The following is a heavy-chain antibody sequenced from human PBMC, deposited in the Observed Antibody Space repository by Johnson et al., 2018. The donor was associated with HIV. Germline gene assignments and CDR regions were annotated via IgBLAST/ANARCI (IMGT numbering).Heavy chain of an antibody. V-gene: IGHV3-33*01. CDR3: ARDGDEFGDGYNPTEI. Sequence: QVQLVESGGGVVQPGRSLRLSCAASGFTFRNYGMHWVRQAPGKGLEWVALIWYDGSKKYYADPVKGRFTISRDNSKNTLYLQMNSLRAEDTAVYYCARDGDEFGDGYNPTEIWGQGTMVTVSS. CDR1: GFTFRNYG. D-gene: IGHD5-24*01. J-gene: IGHJ3*02. CDR2: IWYDGSKK.